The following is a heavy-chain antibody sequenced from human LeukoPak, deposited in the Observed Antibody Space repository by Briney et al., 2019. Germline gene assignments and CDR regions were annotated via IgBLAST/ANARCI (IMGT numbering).Heavy chain of an antibody. D-gene: IGHD3-22*01. CDR1: GGSISSGGYY. V-gene: IGHV4-39*07. CDR2: INHSGST. Sequence: PSETLSLTCTVSGGSISSGGYYWSWIRQPPGKGLEWIGEINHSGSTNYNPSLKSRVTISVDTSKNQFSLKLSSVTAADTAVYYCARVDSSGYSGWFDPWGQGTLVTVSS. CDR3: ARVDSSGYSGWFDP. J-gene: IGHJ5*02.